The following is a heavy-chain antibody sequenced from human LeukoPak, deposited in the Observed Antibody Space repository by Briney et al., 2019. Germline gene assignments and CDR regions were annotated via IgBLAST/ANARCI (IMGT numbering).Heavy chain of an antibody. CDR2: IKQDGGER. V-gene: IGHV3-7*04. D-gene: IGHD3-10*01. CDR1: GFTFSSYG. J-gene: IGHJ4*02. Sequence: GRSLRLSCAASGFTFSSYGMHWVRQAPGKGLEWVANIKQDGGERYYVDSVKGRFTISRDNAKNSLYLQMNSLRAEDTAVYYCTREYYYGSGSYYNGYWGQGTLVTVSS. CDR3: TREYYYGSGSYYNGY.